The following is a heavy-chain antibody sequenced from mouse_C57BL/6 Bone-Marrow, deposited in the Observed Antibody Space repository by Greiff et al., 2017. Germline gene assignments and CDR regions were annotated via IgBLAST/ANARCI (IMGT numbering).Heavy chain of an antibody. J-gene: IGHJ2*01. CDR3: AREETYYGRPLYYFDD. V-gene: IGHV1-9*01. CDR2: ILPGSGST. Sequence: VQLQQSGAELMKPGASVKLSCKATGYTFTGYWIEWVKQRPGHGLEWIGEILPGSGSTNYNEKFKGKATFTADTSSNTAYMQLSSLTTEDSAIYYCAREETYYGRPLYYFDDWGQGTTLTVSS. CDR1: GYTFTGYW. D-gene: IGHD2-10*01.